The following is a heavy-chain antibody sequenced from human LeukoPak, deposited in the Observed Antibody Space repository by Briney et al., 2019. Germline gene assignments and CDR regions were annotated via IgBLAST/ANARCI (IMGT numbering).Heavy chain of an antibody. CDR2: IKQDGSEK. J-gene: IGHJ4*02. V-gene: IGHV3-7*01. Sequence: LPGGSLRLSCAASGFTVSSNYMSWVRQAPGKGLEWVANIKQDGSEKHYVDSVKGRFTISRDNTNNSLFLQMDSLRAEDTAFYYCSREDYFGSGSPAYWGQGTLVTVSS. D-gene: IGHD3-10*01. CDR3: SREDYFGSGSPAY. CDR1: GFTVSSNY.